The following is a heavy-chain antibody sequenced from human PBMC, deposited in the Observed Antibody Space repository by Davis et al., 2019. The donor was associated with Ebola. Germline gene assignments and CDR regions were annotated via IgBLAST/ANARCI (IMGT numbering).Heavy chain of an antibody. D-gene: IGHD1-26*01. V-gene: IGHV5-51*01. J-gene: IGHJ4*02. CDR2: IYPGDSDT. CDR1: GYSFTSYW. CDR3: ARHSGSYHDEYYFDY. Sequence: GESLKISCKGSGYSFTSYWIGWVRQMPGKGLEWMGIIYPGDSDTRYSPSFQGQVTISADKSISTAYLQWSSLKASDTAMYYCARHSGSYHDEYYFDYWGQGTLVTVSS.